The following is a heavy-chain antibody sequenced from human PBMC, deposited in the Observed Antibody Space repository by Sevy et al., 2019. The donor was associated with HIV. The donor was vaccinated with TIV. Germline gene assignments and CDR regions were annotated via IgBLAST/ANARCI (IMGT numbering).Heavy chain of an antibody. J-gene: IGHJ6*02. CDR1: GFTFSSYW. CDR3: GRAMDV. CDR2: IKQDGSEK. Sequence: GGSLRLSCAASGFTFSSYWMHWVRQAPGKGLEWVANIKQDGSEKYYVDPVKGRFTIPRDNAKNSRYLQMNSLRPEDTAVYYCGRAMDVWGQGTTVTVSS. V-gene: IGHV3-7*01.